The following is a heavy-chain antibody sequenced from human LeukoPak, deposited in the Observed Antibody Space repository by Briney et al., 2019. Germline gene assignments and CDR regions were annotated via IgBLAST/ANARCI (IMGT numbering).Heavy chain of an antibody. CDR1: GGTFSSYA. D-gene: IGHD5-12*01. CDR2: IIPIFGTA. J-gene: IGHJ4*02. V-gene: IGHV1-69*13. Sequence: SVKVSCKASGGTFSSYAISWVRQAPGQGLEWMGGIIPIFGTANYAQRFQGRVTITADESTSTAYMELSSLRSEDTAVYYCARGGVATRGLGYWGQGTLDTVSS. CDR3: ARGGVATRGLGY.